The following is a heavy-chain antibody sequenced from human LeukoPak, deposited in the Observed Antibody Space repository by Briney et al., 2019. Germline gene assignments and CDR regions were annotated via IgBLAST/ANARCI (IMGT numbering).Heavy chain of an antibody. V-gene: IGHV4-38-2*02. D-gene: IGHD3-10*01. Sequence: SETLSLTCTVSGYSISSGYYWGWIRQPPGKGLEWIGSIYHSGSTYYNPSLKSRVTISVDTSKNQFSLKLSSVTAADTAVYYCARGGGYYYMDVWGKGTTVTVSS. J-gene: IGHJ6*03. CDR1: GYSISSGYY. CDR2: IYHSGST. CDR3: ARGGGYYYMDV.